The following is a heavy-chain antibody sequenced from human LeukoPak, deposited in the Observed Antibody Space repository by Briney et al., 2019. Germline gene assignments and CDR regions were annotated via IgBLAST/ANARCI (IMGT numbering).Heavy chain of an antibody. CDR1: GFTFSSYG. CDR3: AKDRYSSSWYAGPYFDY. CDR2: IRYDGSNK. J-gene: IGHJ4*02. Sequence: PGGSLRLSCAASGFTFSSYGMHWVRQAPGKGLEWVAFIRYDGSNKYYADSVKGRFTISRDNSKNTLYLQMNSLRAEDTAVYYCAKDRYSSSWYAGPYFDYWGQGTLVTVSS. V-gene: IGHV3-30*02. D-gene: IGHD6-13*01.